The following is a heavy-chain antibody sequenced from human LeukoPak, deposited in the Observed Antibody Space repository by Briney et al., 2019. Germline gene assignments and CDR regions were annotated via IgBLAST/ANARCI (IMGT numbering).Heavy chain of an antibody. D-gene: IGHD3-22*01. Sequence: GGSLRLSCAAYGFTFSSYSMNWVRQAPGKGLEWVSFISTSSSYIYYADSVKGRFTISRDNAKNSLYLQMNSLRAEDTAVYYCARDLWDDYDSSGYYPDYWGQGTLVTVSS. CDR2: ISTSSSYI. CDR3: ARDLWDDYDSSGYYPDY. V-gene: IGHV3-21*01. CDR1: GFTFSSYS. J-gene: IGHJ4*02.